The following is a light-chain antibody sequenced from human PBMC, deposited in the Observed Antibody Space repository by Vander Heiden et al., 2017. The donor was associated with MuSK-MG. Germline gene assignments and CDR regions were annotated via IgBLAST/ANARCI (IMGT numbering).Light chain of an antibody. CDR3: MQALQTPWT. Sequence: DVVMTQSPLSLSVTPGEPAYISCRSSQSLLHGKGYTYLDWYLQKPGQSPRLLIYLGFNRTSGVPDRFSGSGSGTDFTLKISRVEADDVGVYYCMQALQTPWTFGQGTKVEI. CDR2: LGF. V-gene: IGKV2-28*01. J-gene: IGKJ1*01. CDR1: QSLLHGKGYTY.